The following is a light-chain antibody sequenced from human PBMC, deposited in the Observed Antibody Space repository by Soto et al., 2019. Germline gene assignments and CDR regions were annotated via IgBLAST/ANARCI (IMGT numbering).Light chain of an antibody. CDR1: SSDVGGYNY. Sequence: QSALTQPASVSGSPGQSITISCTGTSSDVGGYNYVSWNQQHPGKAPKLMIYEVSNRPSGVSNRFSGSKSGNTASLTISGLQAEDEADYYCSSYTSSSTYVFGPGTKLTVL. V-gene: IGLV2-14*01. CDR2: EVS. J-gene: IGLJ1*01. CDR3: SSYTSSSTYV.